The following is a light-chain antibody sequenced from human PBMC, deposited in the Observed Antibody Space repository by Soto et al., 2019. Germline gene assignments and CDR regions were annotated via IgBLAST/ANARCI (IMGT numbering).Light chain of an antibody. CDR2: DAT. J-gene: IGKJ2*01. CDR1: QSITRW. Sequence: IQMTQSPSTLSASVGARVTITCRADQSITRWLAWFQQKPGKAPSLLIYDATNLQPGVPSRFSGSGSGTEFTLTISSLQPDDVATYYCQQYNGYSHSLGQGTRVEIK. V-gene: IGKV1-5*01. CDR3: QQYNGYSHS.